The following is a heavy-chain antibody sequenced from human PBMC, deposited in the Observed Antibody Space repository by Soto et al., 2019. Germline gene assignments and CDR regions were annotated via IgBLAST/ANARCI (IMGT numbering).Heavy chain of an antibody. J-gene: IGHJ6*02. CDR3: ARDYDILTGYYPRKYGMDV. CDR1: GGSISSGDYY. V-gene: IGHV4-30-4*01. CDR2: IYYSGST. D-gene: IGHD3-9*01. Sequence: SETLSLTCTVSGGSISSGDYYWSWIRQPPGKGLEWIGYIYYSGSTYYNPSLKSRVTISVDTSKNQFSLKLSSVTAADTAVYYCARDYDILTGYYPRKYGMDVWGQGTTVTVSS.